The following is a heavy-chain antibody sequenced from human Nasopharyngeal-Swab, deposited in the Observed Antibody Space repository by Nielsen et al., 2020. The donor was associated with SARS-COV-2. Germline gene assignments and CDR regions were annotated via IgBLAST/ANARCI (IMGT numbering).Heavy chain of an antibody. J-gene: IGHJ3*02. D-gene: IGHD1-26*01. V-gene: IGHV3-48*03. CDR3: ARASLSGSSTGRRAFDI. CDR1: GFTFSSYE. Sequence: GESLKISCAASGFTFSSYEMNWVRQAPGKGLEWVSYISSSGSTIYYADSVKGRFTISRDNAKNSLYLQMNSLRAEDTAVYYCARASLSGSSTGRRAFDIWGQGTMVTVS. CDR2: ISSSGSTI.